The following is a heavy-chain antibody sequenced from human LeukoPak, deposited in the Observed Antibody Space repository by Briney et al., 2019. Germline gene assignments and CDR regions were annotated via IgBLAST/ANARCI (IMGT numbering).Heavy chain of an antibody. J-gene: IGHJ4*02. CDR3: ARGFDY. Sequence: GGSLRLSCAASEFIVSSYSMSWVRQAPGKGLEWVSVLYSGYTTYYADSVKGRFTISRDNAKNTLYLQMNSLRAEDTAVYYCARGFDYWGQGTLVTVSS. CDR2: LYSGYTT. CDR1: EFIVSSYS. V-gene: IGHV3-53*01.